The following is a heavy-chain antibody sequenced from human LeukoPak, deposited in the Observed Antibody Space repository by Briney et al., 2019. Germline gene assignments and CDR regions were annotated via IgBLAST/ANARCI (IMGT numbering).Heavy chain of an antibody. CDR2: IKSESDGGTT. V-gene: IGHV3-15*01. Sequence: GGSLRRSCVASGFTFSNAWMSWVRHAPGKGLEWVGRIKSESDGGTTNYAEPVKGRFTISRDDSKNTLFLQMNSVQMEDTAVYYCTTVRCTSTSCYRASWGRGTLVTASS. J-gene: IGHJ5*02. CDR3: TTVRCTSTSCYRAS. D-gene: IGHD2-2*01. CDR1: GFTFSNAW.